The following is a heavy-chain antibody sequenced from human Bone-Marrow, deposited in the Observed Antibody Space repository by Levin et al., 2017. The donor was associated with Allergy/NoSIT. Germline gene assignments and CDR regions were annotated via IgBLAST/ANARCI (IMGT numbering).Heavy chain of an antibody. CDR1: GFTFSHAS. CDR2: FKSTHEGGTT. Sequence: PGGSLRLSCAASGFTFSHASMSWVRQAPGKGLEWVGRFKSTHEGGTTDYAAPVKGRFTISRDDSKNMLYLQMNTLKTEDTGVYFCATEGYYYESSGHYYFDYWGRGALVTVSS. D-gene: IGHD3-22*01. CDR3: ATEGYYYESSGHYYFDY. J-gene: IGHJ4*02. V-gene: IGHV3-15*01.